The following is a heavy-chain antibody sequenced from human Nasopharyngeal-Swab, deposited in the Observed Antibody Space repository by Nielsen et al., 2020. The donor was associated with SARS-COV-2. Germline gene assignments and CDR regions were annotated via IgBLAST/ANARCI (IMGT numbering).Heavy chain of an antibody. Sequence: SETLSLTCTVSGVSITSQYWSWIRQPPGQGLEWIGYISQTSGTSYNPSLKSRVTMFMDTSKNQFSLRLRSVTAADTAVYYCAKEGATGWFDPWGQGTLVTVSS. CDR2: ISQTSGT. V-gene: IGHV4-59*11. J-gene: IGHJ5*02. CDR1: GVSITSQY. CDR3: AKEGATGWFDP.